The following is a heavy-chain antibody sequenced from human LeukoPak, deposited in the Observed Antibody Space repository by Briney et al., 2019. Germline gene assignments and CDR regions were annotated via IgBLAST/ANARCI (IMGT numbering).Heavy chain of an antibody. D-gene: IGHD5/OR15-5a*01. CDR3: ARDSLGMSTLDS. Sequence: GGSLRLSCAASGFTVSNNYMSWVRQAPGKGLEWVSVIYSGGSTYYADSVKGRFTISRDSSKNTLYLQMNSLRAEDAAVYYCARDSLGMSTLDSWGQGTLVTVSS. V-gene: IGHV3-53*01. J-gene: IGHJ4*02. CDR1: GFTVSNNY. CDR2: IYSGGST.